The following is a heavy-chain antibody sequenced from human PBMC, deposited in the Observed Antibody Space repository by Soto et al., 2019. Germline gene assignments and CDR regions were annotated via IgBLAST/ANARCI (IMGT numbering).Heavy chain of an antibody. J-gene: IGHJ4*02. D-gene: IGHD6-19*01. CDR2: IYYSGST. CDR1: GGSMTAYY. CDR3: ARQDPYDTGWPFHY. Sequence: QVQLQESGPGLVKPSETLSLTCTVSGGSMTAYYWSWIRQPPGKGLEWIGYIYYSGSTNYNPSLTTRGTISVDTSKKQISLKLSSVTAADTAVYYCARQDPYDTGWPFHYWGQGTLVTVSP. V-gene: IGHV4-59*08.